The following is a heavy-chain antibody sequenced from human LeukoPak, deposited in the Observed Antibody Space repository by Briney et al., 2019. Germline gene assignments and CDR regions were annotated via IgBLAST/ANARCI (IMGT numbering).Heavy chain of an antibody. D-gene: IGHD2-2*01. CDR3: ARHIVVVPAADYYFDY. Sequence: PSETLSLTCTVSGGSISSSSYYWGWIRQPPGKGLEWIGSIYYSGSTYYNPSLKSRVTKSVDTSKNQFSLKLSSVTAADTAVYYCARHIVVVPAADYYFDYWGQGTLVTVSS. V-gene: IGHV4-39*07. J-gene: IGHJ4*02. CDR1: GGSISSSSYY. CDR2: IYYSGST.